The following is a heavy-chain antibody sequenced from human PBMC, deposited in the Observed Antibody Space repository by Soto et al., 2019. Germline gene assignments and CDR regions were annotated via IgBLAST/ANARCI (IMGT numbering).Heavy chain of an antibody. V-gene: IGHV4-39*01. D-gene: IGHD2-15*01. CDR3: ATRQGGSYNWFDP. CDR1: GGSISRSSYS. CDR2: LYYSGNT. J-gene: IGHJ5*02. Sequence: SGTLSLTCTVSGGSISRSSYSWAWIRQPPGKGLEWIGALYYSGNTYYNPSLKSRVTISVDTSKNQFSLKLSSVTAADTAVYYCATRQGGSYNWFDPWGQGTLVTVSS.